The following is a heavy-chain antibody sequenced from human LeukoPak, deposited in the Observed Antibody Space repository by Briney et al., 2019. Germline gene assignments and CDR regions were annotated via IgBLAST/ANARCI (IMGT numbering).Heavy chain of an antibody. CDR1: GYSFTKYG. CDR2: ISTYNGDT. Sequence: GASVKVSCTASGYSFTKYGISWVRQAPGQGLEWMGWISTYNGDTNYEQKFQGRVTMTTDTSTSTAYMELRSLRSDDTAVYYCAREEGSIFGVGGYYYFYMDVWGKGTTVTVSS. D-gene: IGHD3-3*02. CDR3: AREEGSIFGVGGYYYFYMDV. J-gene: IGHJ6*03. V-gene: IGHV1-18*01.